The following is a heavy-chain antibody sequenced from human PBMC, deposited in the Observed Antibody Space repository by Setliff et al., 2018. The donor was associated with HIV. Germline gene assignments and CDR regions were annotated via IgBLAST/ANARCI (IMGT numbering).Heavy chain of an antibody. CDR2: INHSGST. Sequence: KASETLSLTCAVYGGSFSGYYWSWIRQPPGKGLEWTGEINHSGSTNYNPSLKSRVTISVGTSKNQFALRLSSVSAADTALYYCARGRDYYGSGSYFNGRANSYYFLDVWGKGTTVTVSS. CDR3: ARGRDYYGSGSYFNGRANSYYFLDV. CDR1: GGSFSGYY. D-gene: IGHD3-10*01. V-gene: IGHV4-34*01. J-gene: IGHJ6*03.